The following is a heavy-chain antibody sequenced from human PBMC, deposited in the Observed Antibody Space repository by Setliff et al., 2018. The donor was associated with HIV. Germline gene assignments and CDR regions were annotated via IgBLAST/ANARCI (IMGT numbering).Heavy chain of an antibody. Sequence: PSETLSLTCTVSGGSIRTGDWWSGVRQSPGKGLEWIGEISHGGSANYNPSLRSQVTISIDTSSNQFSLKLGYVTAADTAVYYCARDYYDDSYYRPGIYYYYYIDVWGKGTTVTVSS. D-gene: IGHD3-10*01. V-gene: IGHV4-4*02. J-gene: IGHJ6*03. CDR1: GGSIRTGDW. CDR2: ISHGGSA. CDR3: ARDYYDDSYYRPGIYYYYYIDV.